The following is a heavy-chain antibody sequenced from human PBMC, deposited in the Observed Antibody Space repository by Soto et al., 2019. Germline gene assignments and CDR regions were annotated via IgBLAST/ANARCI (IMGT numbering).Heavy chain of an antibody. J-gene: IGHJ4*02. CDR1: GYGFTTYG. CDR3: ARGREGDY. V-gene: IGHV1-18*01. Sequence: QVHLVQSGAEVKKPGASVKVSCKGSGYGFTTYGITWVRQAPGQGLEWMAWISAHNGNTNYAQKLQGRVTVTRDPSTSTAYMELRSLRSDDTGVYYCARGREGDYWGQGALVTVSS. CDR2: ISAHNGNT.